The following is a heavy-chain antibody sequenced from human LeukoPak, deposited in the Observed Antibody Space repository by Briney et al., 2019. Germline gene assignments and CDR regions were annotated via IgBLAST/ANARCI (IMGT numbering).Heavy chain of an antibody. J-gene: IGHJ5*02. D-gene: IGHD1-1*01. CDR1: GFTFSSYA. CDR3: AREVRWSDGTNWFDP. Sequence: GGSLRLSCAASGFTFSSYAMSWVRQAPGKGLEWVSAISDAGRSTYYADSVEGRFTISRDNSKNTLYLQMNSPRAEDTAVSYCAREVRWSDGTNWFDPWGQGTLVTVSS. V-gene: IGHV3-23*01. CDR2: ISDAGRST.